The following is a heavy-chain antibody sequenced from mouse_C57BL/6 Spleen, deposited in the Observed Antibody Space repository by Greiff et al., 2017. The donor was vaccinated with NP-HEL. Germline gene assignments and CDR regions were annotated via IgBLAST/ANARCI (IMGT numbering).Heavy chain of an antibody. CDR3: ARGAYYGSSWDWYFDV. CDR2: IYPGDGDT. J-gene: IGHJ1*03. D-gene: IGHD1-1*01. Sequence: VNVVESGPELVKPGASVKISCKASGYAFSSSWMNWVKQRPGKGLEWIGRIYPGDGDTNYNGKFKGKATLTADKSSSTAYMQLSSLTTEDSAVYFCARGAYYGSSWDWYFDVWGTGTTVTVSS. CDR1: GYAFSSSW. V-gene: IGHV1-82*01.